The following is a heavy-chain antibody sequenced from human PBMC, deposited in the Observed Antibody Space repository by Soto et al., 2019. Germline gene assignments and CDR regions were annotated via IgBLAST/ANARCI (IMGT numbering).Heavy chain of an antibody. CDR1: AFTFSSYG. CDR3: AKETTLYSSSWYLSGMDV. J-gene: IGHJ6*02. V-gene: IGHV3-30*18. D-gene: IGHD6-13*01. CDR2: ISYDGGNK. Sequence: GGSLRLSCAASAFTFSSYGMHWFRQAPGKGLEWVALISYDGGNKYYTESVKGRFTISRDNAKNTLYLQMDSLRAEDTAVYFCAKETTLYSSSWYLSGMDVWGQGTTVTV.